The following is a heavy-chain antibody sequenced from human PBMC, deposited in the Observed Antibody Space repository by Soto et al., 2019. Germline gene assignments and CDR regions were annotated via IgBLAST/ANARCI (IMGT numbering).Heavy chain of an antibody. CDR2: IHYDGTT. CDR3: ARLRCTATNCYTLVAFDV. Sequence: SETLSLTCTFSGGSISSSAYCWGWIRQPPGKGLDWVGYIHYDGTTYYNPSLKTRVTISVDTSKNQFSLKLTSVTATDTAVYYCARLRCTATNCYTLVAFDVWGQGTMVTVSS. D-gene: IGHD2-2*02. V-gene: IGHV4-39*01. J-gene: IGHJ3*01. CDR1: GGSISSSAYC.